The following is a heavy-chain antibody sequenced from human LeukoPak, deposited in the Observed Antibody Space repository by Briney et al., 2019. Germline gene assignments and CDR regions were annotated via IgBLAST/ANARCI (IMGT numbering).Heavy chain of an antibody. Sequence: SETLSLTWTVCGGSISSSGYYWSWIRQPPGKGLEWIGEINHSGSTNYNPSLKSRVTISVDTSKNQFSLKLSSVTAADTAVYYCARSSGWYDAFDIWGQGTMVTVSS. CDR1: GGSISSSGYY. V-gene: IGHV4-61*08. J-gene: IGHJ3*02. D-gene: IGHD6-19*01. CDR2: INHSGST. CDR3: ARSSGWYDAFDI.